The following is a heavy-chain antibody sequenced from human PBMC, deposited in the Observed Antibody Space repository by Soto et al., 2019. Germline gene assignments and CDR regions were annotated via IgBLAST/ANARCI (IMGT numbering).Heavy chain of an antibody. CDR1: GFTFSSYS. J-gene: IGHJ6*03. CDR3: ARGSTTEGFYYYYYMDV. Sequence: EVQLVESGGGLVQPGGSLRLSCAASGFTFSSYSMNWVRQAPGKGLEWVSYISSSSSTIYYADSVKGRFTISRDNAKNSLYLQMNSLRAEDTAVYYCARGSTTEGFYYYYYMDVWGKGTTVTVSS. CDR2: ISSSSSTI. D-gene: IGHD5-12*01. V-gene: IGHV3-48*01.